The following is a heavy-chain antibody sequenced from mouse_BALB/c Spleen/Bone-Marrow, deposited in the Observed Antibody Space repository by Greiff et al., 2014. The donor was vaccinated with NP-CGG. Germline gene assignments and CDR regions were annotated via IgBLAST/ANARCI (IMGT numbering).Heavy chain of an antibody. CDR1: GFTFSDFY. CDR2: ISDGGTYT. J-gene: IGHJ4*01. V-gene: IGHV5-4*02. Sequence: EVQGVESGGDLVKPGGSLKLSCAASGFTFSDFYMFWFRQTPEKRLEWVATISDGGTYTYYPDCVKGRFTISRDNAKNNLYLQMSSLKSEDTAMYYCARSGERYGAMDYWGQGTSVTVSS. D-gene: IGHD1-1*02. CDR3: ARSGERYGAMDY.